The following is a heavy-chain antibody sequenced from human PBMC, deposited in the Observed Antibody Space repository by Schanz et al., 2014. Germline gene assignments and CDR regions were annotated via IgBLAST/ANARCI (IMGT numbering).Heavy chain of an antibody. CDR1: GGTFSSYT. CDR2: IIPSLGLA. J-gene: IGHJ6*02. D-gene: IGHD5-12*01. CDR3: ARDLTVDTGYVVHYYYYGMDV. Sequence: QLQLVQSGAEVKKPGSSVKASCKLSGGTFSSYTISWMRQAPGQGLEWMGRIIPSLGLAKYEQKFQDKVTITADTSTTTAYMELTSLRSEDTAVYFCARDLTVDTGYVVHYYYYGMDVWGQGTTVTVSS. V-gene: IGHV1-69*08.